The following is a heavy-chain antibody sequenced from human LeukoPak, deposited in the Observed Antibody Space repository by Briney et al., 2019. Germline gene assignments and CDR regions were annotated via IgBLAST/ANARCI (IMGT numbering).Heavy chain of an antibody. D-gene: IGHD3-10*01. J-gene: IGHJ4*02. CDR2: IYYSGST. Sequence: PSETLSLTCTVSVGSISSSSYYWGWIRQPPGKGLEWIGSIYYSGSTYYNPSLKSRVTISVDTSKNQFSLKLSSVTAADTAVYYCARQNVLLWFGEGWGQGTLVTVSS. CDR1: VGSISSSSYY. CDR3: ARQNVLLWFGEG. V-gene: IGHV4-39*01.